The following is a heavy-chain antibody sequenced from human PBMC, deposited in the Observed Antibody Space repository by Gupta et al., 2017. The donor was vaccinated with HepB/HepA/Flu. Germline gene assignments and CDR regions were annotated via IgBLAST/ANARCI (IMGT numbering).Heavy chain of an antibody. CDR2: THTSGST. Sequence: QVQLPQRGAGLLKPSETLSLTCAVYGGSFSGYYWSWIRQPPGKGPDWIGETHTSGSTNYNPSLKGRVTISGDTSMNQFSRKLSSVTAADTAVYDCARGLGRAAMVGEWDYWGQGTRSTVSA. CDR3: ARGLGRAAMVGEWDY. J-gene: IGHJ4*02. CDR1: GGSFSGYY. D-gene: IGHD5-18*01. V-gene: IGHV4-34*01.